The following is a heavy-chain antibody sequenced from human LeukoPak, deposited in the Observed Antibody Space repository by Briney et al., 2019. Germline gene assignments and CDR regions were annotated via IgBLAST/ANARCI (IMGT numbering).Heavy chain of an antibody. Sequence: PGRSLRPSCAASGFTFSSYGMHWVRQAPGKGLEWVAVISYDGSNKYYADSVKGRFTISRDNSKNTLYLQMNSLRAEDTAVYYCAKDRSVVPAYYYYGMDVWGQGTTVTVSS. CDR3: AKDRSVVPAYYYYGMDV. J-gene: IGHJ6*02. D-gene: IGHD2-2*01. CDR1: GFTFSSYG. V-gene: IGHV3-30*18. CDR2: ISYDGSNK.